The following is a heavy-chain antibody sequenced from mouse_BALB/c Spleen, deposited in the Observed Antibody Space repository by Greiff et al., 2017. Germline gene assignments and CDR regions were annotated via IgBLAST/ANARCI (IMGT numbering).Heavy chain of an antibody. J-gene: IGHJ4*01. D-gene: IGHD1-1*01. CDR1: GFTFSSYA. CDR2: ISSGGSYT. V-gene: IGHV5-9-4*01. CDR3: ARDLGSYYGSTYAMDY. Sequence: EVKVVESGGGLVKPGGSLKLSCAASGFTFSSYAMSWVRQSPEKRLEWVAEISSGGSYTYYPDTVTGRFTISRDNAKNTLYLEMSSLRSEDTAMYYCARDLGSYYGSTYAMDYWGQGTSVTVSS.